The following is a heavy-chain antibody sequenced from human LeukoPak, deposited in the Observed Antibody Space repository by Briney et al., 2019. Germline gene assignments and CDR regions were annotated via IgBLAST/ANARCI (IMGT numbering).Heavy chain of an antibody. D-gene: IGHD3-3*01. CDR3: TRSSEYYDFWSGYEASYYYYYMDV. Sequence: GGSLRLSCAASGFTFSSHGMSWVRQAPGKGLEWVSTISGSGDYTYYADSVKGRFTISRDNSKNTLYLQMNSPRAEDTAVYYCTRSSEYYDFWSGYEASYYYYYMDVWGKGTTVTVSS. V-gene: IGHV3-23*01. CDR2: ISGSGDYT. CDR1: GFTFSSHG. J-gene: IGHJ6*03.